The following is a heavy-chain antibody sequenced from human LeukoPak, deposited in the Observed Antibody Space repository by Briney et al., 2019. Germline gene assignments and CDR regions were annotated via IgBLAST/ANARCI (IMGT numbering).Heavy chain of an antibody. J-gene: IGHJ5*02. V-gene: IGHV4-59*13. D-gene: IGHD5-18*01. Sequence: SETLSLTCTVSGGSISSYYWSWIRQPPGKGLEWIGYIYYSGSTNYNPSLKSRVTISVDTSKNQFSLKLSSETAADTAVYYCARDRGYSYGYRFDPWGQGTLVTVSS. CDR1: GGSISSYY. CDR2: IYYSGST. CDR3: ARDRGYSYGYRFDP.